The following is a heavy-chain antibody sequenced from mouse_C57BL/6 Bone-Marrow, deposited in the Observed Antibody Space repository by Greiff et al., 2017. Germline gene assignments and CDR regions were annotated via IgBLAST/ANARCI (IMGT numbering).Heavy chain of an antibody. Sequence: QVQLQQPGAELVKPGASVKLSCKASGYTFTSYWMHWVKQRPGRGLAWIGRIDPTSGGTKYNEKFKSKATLTVDKPSSTAYMQLSSLKSEDSAVYYCARGDDGNWYCEVWGTGTTVTVSS. J-gene: IGHJ1*03. D-gene: IGHD2-1*01. CDR2: IDPTSGGT. CDR1: GYTFTSYW. CDR3: ARGDDGNWYCEV. V-gene: IGHV1-72*01.